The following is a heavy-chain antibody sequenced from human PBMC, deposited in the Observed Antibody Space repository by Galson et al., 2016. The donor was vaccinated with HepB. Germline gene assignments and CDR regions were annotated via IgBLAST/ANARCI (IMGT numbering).Heavy chain of an antibody. CDR2: IYNSGSTNSGST. V-gene: IGHV4-59*01. CDR3: AGTEQWLVPFDY. J-gene: IGHJ4*02. CDR1: GGSMRSNY. D-gene: IGHD6-19*01. Sequence: SETLSLTCSVSGGSMRSNYWSWIRQSPGKGLEWIGYIYNSGSTNSGSTNYNPSLKRRVTISVDTSKKQVSLKLTSVTAADTAVYYCAGTEQWLVPFDYWGQGTLVTVSS.